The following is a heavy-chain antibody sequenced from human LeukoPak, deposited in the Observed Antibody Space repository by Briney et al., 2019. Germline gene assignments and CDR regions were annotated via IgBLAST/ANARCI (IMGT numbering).Heavy chain of an antibody. J-gene: IGHJ4*02. V-gene: IGHV3-23*01. Sequence: GGSXXLXCAASGFTFSDYTMXWVRQAPGKGXXXVSAISGSGGSTYYADSVKGRFTISRDNSKNTLYLQMNSLRAEDTAVYYCAKHWNGKYSGSYHPPDYWGQGTLVTVSS. CDR1: GFTFSDYT. CDR2: ISGSGGST. D-gene: IGHD1-26*01. CDR3: AKHWNGKYSGSYHPPDY.